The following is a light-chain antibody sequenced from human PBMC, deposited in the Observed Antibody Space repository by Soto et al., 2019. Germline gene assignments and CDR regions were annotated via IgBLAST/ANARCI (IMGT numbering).Light chain of an antibody. J-gene: IGKJ1*01. CDR2: GAS. CDR3: QQYGSSPPWP. CDR1: ESVSSSY. V-gene: IGKV3-20*01. Sequence: EIVLTQSPGTLSLSPGERATLSCRASESVSSSYLAWYQQKPGQAPRLRIFGASSRATGTPDRFSGSGSGTDFTLTISRLEPEDFAVYYCQQYGSSPPWPFGQGTGVEIK.